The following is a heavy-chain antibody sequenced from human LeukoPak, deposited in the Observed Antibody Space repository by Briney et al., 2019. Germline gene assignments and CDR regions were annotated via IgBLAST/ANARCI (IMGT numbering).Heavy chain of an antibody. CDR2: ISAYNGST. CDR1: GYTFTGYY. Sequence: ASVKVSCKASGYTFTGYYMHWVRQAPGQGLEWMGWISAYNGSTNYAQKLQGRVTMTTDTSTNTAYMELRSLRSDDMAVYYCARDRYGSGSYWVYWGQGTLVTVSS. V-gene: IGHV1-18*03. CDR3: ARDRYGSGSYWVY. J-gene: IGHJ4*02. D-gene: IGHD3-10*01.